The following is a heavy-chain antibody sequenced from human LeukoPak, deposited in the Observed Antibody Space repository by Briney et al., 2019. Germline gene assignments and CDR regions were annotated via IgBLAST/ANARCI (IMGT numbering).Heavy chain of an antibody. Sequence: SETPSLTCTVSGGSIISNYWIWIRQRPGKGLEWIGYIYFSGSTNYNPSLKSRVTISVDTSKNQFSLKLTSVTAADTAVYYCARHAAYSSGPHDYWGQGTLVTVS. J-gene: IGHJ4*02. CDR2: IYFSGST. CDR3: ARHAAYSSGPHDY. CDR1: GGSIISNY. V-gene: IGHV4-59*08. D-gene: IGHD6-19*01.